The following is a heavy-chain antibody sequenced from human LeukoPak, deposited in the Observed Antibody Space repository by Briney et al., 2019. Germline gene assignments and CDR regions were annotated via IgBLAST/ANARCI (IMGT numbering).Heavy chain of an antibody. Sequence: GGSLRLSCAASGFTFDDFAMRWVRQAPGKGLEWVSLISGDGGNTYYADSVKGRFTISRDNSKESLYLQMNSLRTEDTAFYYCAKESSYYYASGSLGYWGQGTLVTVSS. CDR2: ISGDGGNT. CDR3: AKESSYYYASGSLGY. V-gene: IGHV3-43*02. CDR1: GFTFDDFA. D-gene: IGHD3-10*01. J-gene: IGHJ4*02.